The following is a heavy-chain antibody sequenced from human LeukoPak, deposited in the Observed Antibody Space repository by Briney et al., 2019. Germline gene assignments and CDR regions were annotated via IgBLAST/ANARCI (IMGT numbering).Heavy chain of an antibody. CDR2: VYYSGIT. V-gene: IGHV4-59*12. Sequence: SETLSLTCTVSGGSISTYYWSWLRQPPGKGLEWIGYVYYSGITDYNPSLKSRVTISVDTSKSQFSLKLSSVTAADTAVYYCARSPYDFWSGLRKWFDPWGQGTLVTVSS. D-gene: IGHD3-3*01. CDR3: ARSPYDFWSGLRKWFDP. J-gene: IGHJ5*02. CDR1: GGSISTYY.